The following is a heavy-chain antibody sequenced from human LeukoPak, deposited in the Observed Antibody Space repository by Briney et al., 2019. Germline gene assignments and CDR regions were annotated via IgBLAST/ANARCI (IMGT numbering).Heavy chain of an antibody. CDR2: IPSDGSDE. CDR1: GFTFSRYA. CDR3: ARAVATAIRHGIDY. D-gene: IGHD2-21*02. Sequence: GGSLRLSCAASGFTFSRYAMHWVRQAPGKGLDWVAVIPSDGSDEYYADSVKGRFTISRDKSKNTVYLQMNSQRAEDTAVYYCARAVATAIRHGIDYWGQGTLVTVSS. J-gene: IGHJ4*02. V-gene: IGHV3-30-3*01.